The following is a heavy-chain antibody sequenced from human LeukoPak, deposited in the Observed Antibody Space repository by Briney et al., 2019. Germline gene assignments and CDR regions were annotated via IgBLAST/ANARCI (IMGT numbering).Heavy chain of an antibody. CDR1: GFSFSTHW. CDR2: IKQDGSVI. D-gene: IGHD5-24*01. CDR3: AGDEGWTFDI. V-gene: IGHV3-7*01. J-gene: IGHJ3*02. Sequence: GSLGLSCAASGFSFSTHWMSWFRQAPGKGLEWVALIKQDGSVIHYVDSVKGRFTISRDNAKNSLSLQMNSLRADDTAVYYCAGDEGWTFDIWGQGTKVTVSS.